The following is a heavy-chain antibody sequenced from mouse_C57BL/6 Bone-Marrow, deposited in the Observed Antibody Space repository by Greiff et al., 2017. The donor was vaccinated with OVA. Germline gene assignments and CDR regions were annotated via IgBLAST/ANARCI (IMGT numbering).Heavy chain of an antibody. CDR1: GFTFSSYG. CDR2: ISSGGSYT. V-gene: IGHV5-6*02. J-gene: IGHJ3*01. CDR3: AKRGWAWFSD. D-gene: IGHD3-3*01. Sequence: DVKLVESGGDLVKPGGSLKLSCAASGFTFSSYGMSWVRQTPDKRLEWVATISSGGSYTYYPDSVKGRFTISRDNAKNTLYLQRSRLKSEDTAKYYGAKRGWAWFSDRGQGTLVTVSA.